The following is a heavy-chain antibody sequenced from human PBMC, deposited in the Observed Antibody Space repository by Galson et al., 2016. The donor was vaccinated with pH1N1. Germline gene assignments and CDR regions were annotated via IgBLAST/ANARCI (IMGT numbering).Heavy chain of an antibody. D-gene: IGHD4-17*01. J-gene: IGHJ4*02. CDR1: GFSLSTSAVG. V-gene: IGHV2-5*01. Sequence: PALVKPTQTLRLPCTLSGFSLSTSAVGVGWIRQPPGKALEWLALIFWNDDRYYRPSLKNRLTITKGTSENLVVLTMTNMDPVDTATYYCAHREYGDFVGSFDHWGQGALVTVSS. CDR2: IFWNDDR. CDR3: AHREYGDFVGSFDH.